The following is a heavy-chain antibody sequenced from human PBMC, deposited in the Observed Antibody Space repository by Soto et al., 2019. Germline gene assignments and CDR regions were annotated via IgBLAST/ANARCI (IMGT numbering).Heavy chain of an antibody. V-gene: IGHV3-23*01. Sequence: GGSLRLSGAASGFTFSSYAMSWVRQAPGKGLEWVSAISGSGGSTYYADSVKGRFTISRDNSKNTLYLQMNSLRAEDTAVYYCALRTVTRNFFDYWGQGTLVTVSS. D-gene: IGHD4-17*01. CDR1: GFTFSSYA. J-gene: IGHJ4*02. CDR3: ALRTVTRNFFDY. CDR2: ISGSGGST.